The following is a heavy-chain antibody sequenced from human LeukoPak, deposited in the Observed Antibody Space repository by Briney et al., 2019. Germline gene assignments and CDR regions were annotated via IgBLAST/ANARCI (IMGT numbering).Heavy chain of an antibody. V-gene: IGHV1-18*01. J-gene: IGHJ4*02. CDR1: GYTFTSYG. D-gene: IGHD6-6*01. CDR3: AKDRVISYSSSENFSM. CDR2: ISAYNGNT. Sequence: ASVKVSCKASGYTFTSYGISWVRQAPGQGLEWMGWISAYNGNTNYAQKLQGRVTMTTDTSTSTVYMELSSLRAEDTAVYYCAKDRVISYSSSENFSMWGQGTLVTVSS.